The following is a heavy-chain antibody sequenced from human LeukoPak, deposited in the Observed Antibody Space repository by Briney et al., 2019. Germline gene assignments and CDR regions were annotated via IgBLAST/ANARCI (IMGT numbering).Heavy chain of an antibody. D-gene: IGHD6-19*01. CDR1: GGSFSGYY. Sequence: SETLSLTCAVYGGSFSGYYWSWIRQPPGKGLEWIGEIDHSGSTNYNPSLKSRVTISVDTSNNQFSLKLTSVTAADTAVYYCARRGSGWSDWGQGTPVTVSS. CDR2: IDHSGST. J-gene: IGHJ4*02. V-gene: IGHV4-34*01. CDR3: ARRGSGWSD.